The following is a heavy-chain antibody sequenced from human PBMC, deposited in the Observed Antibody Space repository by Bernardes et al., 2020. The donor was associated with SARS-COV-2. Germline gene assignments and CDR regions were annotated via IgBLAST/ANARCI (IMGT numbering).Heavy chain of an antibody. V-gene: IGHV1-18*01. CDR3: AREVMVRINDTYRNGMDL. D-gene: IGHD3-10*01. CDR1: GYAFRSYG. CDR2: ISGFNGDT. Sequence: ASVKVSCKAFGYAFRSYGISWARQAPGQGLEWMGWISGFNGDTSYIQKIQDRVTMTTDTSTSTAYMDLRDLRSDDTAVYYCAREVMVRINDTYRNGMDLWGQGTTVTVSS. J-gene: IGHJ6*01.